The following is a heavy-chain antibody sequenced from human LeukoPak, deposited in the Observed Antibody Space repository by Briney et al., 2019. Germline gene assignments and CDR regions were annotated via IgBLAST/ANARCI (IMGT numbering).Heavy chain of an antibody. Sequence: GGSLRLSCAASGFTFSSYEMNWVRQAPGKGLEWVSYISTSGSTIYYADSVKGGFTISRDNAKNSLYLQMNSLRAEDTAVYYCARDFVGIDYWGQGTLVTVSS. CDR2: ISTSGSTI. CDR1: GFTFSSYE. J-gene: IGHJ4*02. D-gene: IGHD2-21*01. V-gene: IGHV3-48*03. CDR3: ARDFVGIDY.